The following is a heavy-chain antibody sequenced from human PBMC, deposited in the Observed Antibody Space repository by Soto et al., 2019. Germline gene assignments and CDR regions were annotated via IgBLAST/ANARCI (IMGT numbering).Heavy chain of an antibody. CDR3: ARRGFCSGGSSADAFDI. J-gene: IGHJ3*02. Sequence: GESLKISCKGSGYSFTSYWIGWVRQMPGKGLEWMGIIYPGDSDTRYSPSFQGQVTISADKSISTAYLQWSSLKASDTAMYYCARRGFCSGGSSADAFDIWGQGTMVTVSS. V-gene: IGHV5-51*01. D-gene: IGHD2-15*01. CDR1: GYSFTSYW. CDR2: IYPGDSDT.